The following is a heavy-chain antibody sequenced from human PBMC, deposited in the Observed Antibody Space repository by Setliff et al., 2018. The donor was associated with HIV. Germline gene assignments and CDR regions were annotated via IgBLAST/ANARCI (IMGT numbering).Heavy chain of an antibody. CDR3: ATYRHPGGSSAFDI. Sequence: GASVKVSCKASGYTFTSYGISWVRQAPGQGLEWMGWISAYNGNTNYAQKLQGRVTMTEDTATDTAYMELSSLRSEDTAVYYCATYRHPGGSSAFDIWGQGTMVTVSS. CDR1: GYTFTSYG. J-gene: IGHJ3*02. D-gene: IGHD3-16*01. V-gene: IGHV1-18*01. CDR2: ISAYNGNT.